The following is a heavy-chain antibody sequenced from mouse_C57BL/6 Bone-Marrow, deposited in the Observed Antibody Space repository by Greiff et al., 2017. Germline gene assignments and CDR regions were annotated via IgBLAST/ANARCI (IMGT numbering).Heavy chain of an antibody. CDR2: ILPGSGST. CDR1: GYTFTGYW. CDR3: ARGGTNLIDWYFDV. J-gene: IGHJ1*03. V-gene: IGHV1-9*01. Sequence: LMEPGASVKLSCKATGYTFTGYWIEWVKQRPGHGLEWIGEILPGSGSTNYNEKFKGKATFTADTSSNTAYMQLSSLTTEDSAIYYCARGGTNLIDWYFDVWGTGTTVTVSS. D-gene: IGHD4-1*01.